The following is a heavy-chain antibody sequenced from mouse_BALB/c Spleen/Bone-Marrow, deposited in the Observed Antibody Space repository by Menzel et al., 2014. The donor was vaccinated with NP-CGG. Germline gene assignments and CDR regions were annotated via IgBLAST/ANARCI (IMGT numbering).Heavy chain of an antibody. D-gene: IGHD1-1*01. J-gene: IGHJ4*01. CDR2: IWGDGST. Sequence: VQLQQSGPGLVAPSQSLAITCTVSGFSLTGYGVKWVRQPPGKGLEWLGEIWGDGSTDYNSALKSRLSISKDNSKSQVFLKMNSLQTDDTARYYCARNYGTGAMDYWGQGTSVTVSS. V-gene: IGHV2-6-7*01. CDR1: GFSLTGYG. CDR3: ARNYGTGAMDY.